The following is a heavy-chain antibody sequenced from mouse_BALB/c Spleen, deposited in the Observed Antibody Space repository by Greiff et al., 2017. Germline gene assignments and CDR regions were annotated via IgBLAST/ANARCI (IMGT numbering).Heavy chain of an antibody. J-gene: IGHJ4*01. CDR1: GFTFSSYG. CDR3: ARDGIWYGNYAMDY. D-gene: IGHD2-10*02. CDR2: INSNGGST. Sequence: EVNVVESGGGLVQPGGSLKLSCAASGFTFSSYGMSWVRQTPDKRLELVATINSNGGSTYYPDSVKGRFTISRDNAKNTLYLQMSSLKSEDTAMYYCARDGIWYGNYAMDYWGQGTSVTVSS. V-gene: IGHV5-6-3*01.